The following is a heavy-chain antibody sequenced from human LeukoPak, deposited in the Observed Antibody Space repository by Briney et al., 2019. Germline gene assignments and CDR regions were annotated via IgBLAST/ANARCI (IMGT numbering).Heavy chain of an antibody. CDR1: GYTFTSDY. Sequence: ASVKVSCKASGYTFTSDYIHWVRQAPGQGLERMGIINPDGGSTSYAQKFQGRVTLTRDTSTSTVYMELSSLRSDDTAVYYCARATVTLFYFDYWGQGALVTVSS. V-gene: IGHV1-46*01. D-gene: IGHD4-17*01. CDR2: INPDGGST. CDR3: ARATVTLFYFDY. J-gene: IGHJ4*02.